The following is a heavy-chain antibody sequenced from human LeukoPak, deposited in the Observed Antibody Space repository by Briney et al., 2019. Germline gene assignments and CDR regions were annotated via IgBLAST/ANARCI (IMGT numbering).Heavy chain of an antibody. J-gene: IGHJ4*02. CDR1: GFPFTTYS. Sequence: PGGSLRLSCAASGFPFTTYSMTWARQAPGKGLEWVSSIDGFGEATYYPDSVKGRFTVSKDTSKNTLHLQMDGLRAEDTAVYYCRRHPPSGGYVYIDSWGQGTLVTVSS. CDR3: RRHPPSGGYVYIDS. V-gene: IGHV3-23*01. D-gene: IGHD1-26*01. CDR2: IDGFGEAT.